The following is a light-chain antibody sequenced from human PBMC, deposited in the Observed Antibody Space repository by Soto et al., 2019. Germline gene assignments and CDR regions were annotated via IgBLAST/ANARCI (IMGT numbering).Light chain of an antibody. V-gene: IGLV2-14*01. Sequence: QSALTQPASVSGSPGQSIIISCTGTSSDVGGYNYVSWYQQHPGKAPKLMIYDVSNRPSGVSNRFSGSKSGNTASLTISGLQAEDEADYYCSSYTSISTPHVVFGGGTKLTVL. CDR2: DVS. J-gene: IGLJ2*01. CDR1: SSDVGGYNY. CDR3: SSYTSISTPHVV.